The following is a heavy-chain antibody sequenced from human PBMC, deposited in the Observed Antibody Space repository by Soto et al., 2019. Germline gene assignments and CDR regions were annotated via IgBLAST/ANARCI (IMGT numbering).Heavy chain of an antibody. J-gene: IGHJ6*02. Sequence: PGGSLRLSCAASGFTFCDYYMSWIRQAPGKELEWVSYISSSGSTIYYADSVKDRFTISRDNAKNSLYLQMNSLRAEDTAVYYCAREGITGNFYYYYGMDVWGQGTTVTVSS. V-gene: IGHV3-11*01. CDR1: GFTFCDYY. CDR2: ISSSGSTI. D-gene: IGHD1-20*01. CDR3: AREGITGNFYYYYGMDV.